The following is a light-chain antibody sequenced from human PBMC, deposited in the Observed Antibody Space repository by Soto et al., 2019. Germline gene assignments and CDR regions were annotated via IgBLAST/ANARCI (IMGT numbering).Light chain of an antibody. V-gene: IGKV3-15*01. Sequence: ETVMTQSPATLSVSPGERVTLSCRASESVSTYVAWYQQKPGQAPRLLIYGASARATGIPTRFSGSGSGTEFTLIISNLQPEDFAVYYCHQYHNWPQAFGQGTKVEI. CDR3: HQYHNWPQA. CDR1: ESVSTY. J-gene: IGKJ1*01. CDR2: GAS.